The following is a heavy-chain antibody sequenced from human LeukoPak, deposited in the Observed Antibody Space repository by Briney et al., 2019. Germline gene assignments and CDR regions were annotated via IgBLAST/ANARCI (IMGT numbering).Heavy chain of an antibody. CDR2: ISFHGSEK. D-gene: IGHD2-21*02. Sequence: GGSLRLSCAASGFTFTTYGMHWVRQAPGKGLEWVALISFHGSEKYYAESVKGRFTISRDNANRMLSLHINSLRVEDSAIYYCARGGKLEPTALASWGQGSLVVVSS. CDR1: GFTFTTYG. V-gene: IGHV3-30*03. CDR3: ARGGKLEPTALAS. J-gene: IGHJ5*02.